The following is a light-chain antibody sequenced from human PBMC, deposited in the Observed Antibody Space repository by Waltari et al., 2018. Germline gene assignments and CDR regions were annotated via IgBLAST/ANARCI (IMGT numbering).Light chain of an antibody. CDR2: GSS. CDR1: QSIDSY. J-gene: IGKJ2*01. CDR3: QQSYSVPYT. Sequence: DIQMTQSPSSLSASVGDRVTITCRASQSIDSYLNWYQQKPGEAPKILIYGSSILQSGVPSRFSGSGSGADFTLTISSLQPEDFATYFCQQSYSVPYTFGQGTKLEV. V-gene: IGKV1-39*01.